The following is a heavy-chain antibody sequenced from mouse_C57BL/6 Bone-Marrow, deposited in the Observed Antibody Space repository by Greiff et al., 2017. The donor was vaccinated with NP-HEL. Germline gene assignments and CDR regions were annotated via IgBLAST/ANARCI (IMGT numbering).Heavy chain of an antibody. J-gene: IGHJ2*01. CDR3: ERHYYSNYFDY. CDR2: ISSGGSYT. CDR1: GFTFSSYG. D-gene: IGHD2-5*01. V-gene: IGHV5-6*01. Sequence: VQLQQSGGDLVKPGGSLKLSCAASGFTFSSYGMSWVRQTPDKRLEWVATISSGGSYTYYPDSVKGRFTISRDNAKNTLYLHMSSLKSEDTAMYYCERHYYSNYFDYWGQGTTLTVSS.